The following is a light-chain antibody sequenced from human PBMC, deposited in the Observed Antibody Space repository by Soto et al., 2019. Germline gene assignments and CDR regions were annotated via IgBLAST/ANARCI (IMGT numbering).Light chain of an antibody. Sequence: EVVLTQSPGTVSLSPGERVTLSCRASQSVISNYLAWFQQRPGQAPRLLIYAASSRATGIPDRFSGSGSGTDFTLSSSRLEPEDFAVYYCQEYGSSLTWTFGQGTKVEIK. J-gene: IGKJ1*01. CDR2: AAS. CDR3: QEYGSSLTWT. CDR1: QSVISNY. V-gene: IGKV3-20*01.